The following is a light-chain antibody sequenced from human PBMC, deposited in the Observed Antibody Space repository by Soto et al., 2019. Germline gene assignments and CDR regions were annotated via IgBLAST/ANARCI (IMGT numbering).Light chain of an antibody. V-gene: IGKV1-12*01. CDR2: AAS. CDR1: QDIGSW. J-gene: IGKJ5*01. Sequence: DIQMTQSPSSVSASVGDRVTITCRASQDIGSWLAWYQQKPGKAPNLLIYAASSLQSGVPSRFSGSGSGTCFTLTISSLQPEDFATYFCLQTDTFPITFGQGTRLEIK. CDR3: LQTDTFPIT.